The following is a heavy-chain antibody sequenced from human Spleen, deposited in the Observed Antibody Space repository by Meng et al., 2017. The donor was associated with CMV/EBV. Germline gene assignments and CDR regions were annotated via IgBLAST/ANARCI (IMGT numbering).Heavy chain of an antibody. J-gene: IGHJ4*02. V-gene: IGHV3-13*01. CDR1: GFTFSSYD. D-gene: IGHD6-6*01. Sequence: GGSLRLSCAASGFTFSSYDMHWVRQATGKGLEWVSAIGTAGDTYYPGSVKGRFTISRENAKNTLYLQMNSLRAEDTAVYYCARGPRTRGEQLAFDYWGQGTLVTVSS. CDR2: IGTAGDT. CDR3: ARGPRTRGEQLAFDY.